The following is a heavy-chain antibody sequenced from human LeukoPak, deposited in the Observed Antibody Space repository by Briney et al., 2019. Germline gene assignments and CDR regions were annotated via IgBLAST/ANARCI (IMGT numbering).Heavy chain of an antibody. CDR1: GFTFSSYS. Sequence: GGSLRLSCAASGFTFSSYSMNWVRQAPGKGLEWVSYSSSSSSTIYYADSVKGRFTISRDNAKNSLYLQMNSLRAEDTAVYYCARDDEYCSSTSCYLNYWGQGTLVTVSS. D-gene: IGHD2-2*01. CDR3: ARDDEYCSSTSCYLNY. V-gene: IGHV3-48*01. CDR2: SSSSSSTI. J-gene: IGHJ4*02.